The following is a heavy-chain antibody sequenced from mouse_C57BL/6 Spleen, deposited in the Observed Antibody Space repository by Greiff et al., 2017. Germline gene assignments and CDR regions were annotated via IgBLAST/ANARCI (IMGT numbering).Heavy chain of an antibody. V-gene: IGHV5-17*01. CDR2: ISSGSSNI. CDR3: ATMITYYAMDY. CDR1: GFTFSDYG. Sequence: EVMLVESGGGLVKPGGSLTLSCAASGFTFSDYGMHWVRQAPEKGLEWVAYISSGSSNIYYADTVKGRFTISIENAKNTMFLQMTSLRSEDTAMYYCATMITYYAMDYWGQGTSGTVSS. J-gene: IGHJ4*01. D-gene: IGHD2-4*01.